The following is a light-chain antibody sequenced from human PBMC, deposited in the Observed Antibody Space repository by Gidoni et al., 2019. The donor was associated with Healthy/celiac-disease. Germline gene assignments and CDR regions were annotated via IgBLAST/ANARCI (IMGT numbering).Light chain of an antibody. V-gene: IGKV1-39*01. CDR1: QSISSY. Sequence: EIQMTQPPSSRSASVGDRVTITCRASQSISSYLNWYQQKPGKATKLLIYAASSLQSGVPSRFSGSGSGTDFTLTISSLQPEDFATYYCQQSYSTLFTFGPGTKVEIK. CDR2: AAS. CDR3: QQSYSTLFT. J-gene: IGKJ3*01.